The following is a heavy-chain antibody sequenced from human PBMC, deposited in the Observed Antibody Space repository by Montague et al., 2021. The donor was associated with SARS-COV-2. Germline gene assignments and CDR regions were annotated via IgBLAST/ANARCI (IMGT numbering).Heavy chain of an antibody. CDR1: GCSINSSY. Sequence: SETLSLTCIVSGCSINSSYLSLIRHPPGTALESIGYIYHSGTTHYNPSLKSRVAISLDTSKNQFSLTLNSVTAADTAVYYCARPSMVSRNYYYYGIDVWGKGTPVTVSS. CDR3: ARPSMVSRNYYYYGIDV. J-gene: IGHJ6*04. D-gene: IGHD2-21*01. V-gene: IGHV4-59*01. CDR2: IYHSGTT.